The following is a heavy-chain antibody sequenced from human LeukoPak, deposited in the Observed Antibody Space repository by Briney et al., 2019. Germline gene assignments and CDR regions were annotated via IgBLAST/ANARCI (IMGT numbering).Heavy chain of an antibody. J-gene: IGHJ4*02. V-gene: IGHV3-33*01. Sequence: GGSLRLSCTASGFTFSNYAMHWVRQAPGKGLEWVAVIWYDASNKYYAESVKGRFTISRDNSKNTLYLQMNSLKAEDTAVYYCARVFSGSGSSGSFDCWGQGTLVTVPS. CDR3: ARVFSGSGSSGSFDC. CDR1: GFTFSNYA. CDR2: IWYDASNK. D-gene: IGHD3-3*01.